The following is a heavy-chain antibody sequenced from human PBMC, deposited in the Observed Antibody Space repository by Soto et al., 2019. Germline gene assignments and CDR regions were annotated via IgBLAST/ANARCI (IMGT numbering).Heavy chain of an antibody. D-gene: IGHD3-9*01. CDR2: IHHSGST. CDR3: AGETSDDAILTAPTTFDI. CDR1: GGSFSGYY. V-gene: IGHV4-34*02. J-gene: IGHJ3*02. Sequence: QVQLQQLGAGLLKPSETLSLTCAVSGGSFSGYYWSWIRQPPGKGLEWIGEIHHSGSTDYNPSLNSRVTLSVDKSKQQISLRVSSVTAADTAVYYCAGETSDDAILTAPTTFDICGQGTMVIVSS.